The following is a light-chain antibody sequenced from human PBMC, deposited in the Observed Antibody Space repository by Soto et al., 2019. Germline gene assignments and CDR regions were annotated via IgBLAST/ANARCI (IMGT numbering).Light chain of an antibody. CDR3: LLSYNGPYV. CDR2: DTT. J-gene: IGLJ1*01. Sequence: VVTQEPSLTVSPGGTVTLTCGSSTGAVTNGHYPYWFQQKPGQAPRTLIYDTTSRHSWTPARFSGSLLGGKAALTLSGAQPEDEAEYYCLLSYNGPYVFGTGTKVTVL. CDR1: TGAVTNGHY. V-gene: IGLV7-46*01.